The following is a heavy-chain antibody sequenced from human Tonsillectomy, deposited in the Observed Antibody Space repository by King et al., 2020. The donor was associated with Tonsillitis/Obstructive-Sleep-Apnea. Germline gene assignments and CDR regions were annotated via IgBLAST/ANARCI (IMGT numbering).Heavy chain of an antibody. CDR3: ARESPSDYDSSGYYFED. V-gene: IGHV1-2*04. J-gene: IGHJ4*02. CDR1: DYTFTGYY. Sequence: QLVQSGAVVKKPGASGKVSGKASDYTFTGYYMNCVRKPPGQGLECMGWINPTSGGQNYAQKFQGWVTMTRDTSISTAYMELRRLRSDDTAVYYCARESPSDYDSSGYYFEDWGQGTLVTVSS. D-gene: IGHD3-22*01. CDR2: INPTSGGQ.